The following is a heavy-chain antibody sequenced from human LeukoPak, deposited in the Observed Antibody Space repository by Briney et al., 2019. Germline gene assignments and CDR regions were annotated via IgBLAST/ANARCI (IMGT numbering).Heavy chain of an antibody. CDR1: GFTFRDYY. CDR2: ISSSSSTI. CDR3: ARVWDSSSWYSPHAEYFQH. D-gene: IGHD6-13*01. J-gene: IGHJ1*01. Sequence: GGSLRLSCAASGFTFRDYYMSWIRQAPGKGLEWVSYISSSSSTIYYADSVRGRFTISRDNAKNSLYLQMNSLRAEDTAVYYCARVWDSSSWYSPHAEYFQHWGQGTLVTVSS. V-gene: IGHV3-11*04.